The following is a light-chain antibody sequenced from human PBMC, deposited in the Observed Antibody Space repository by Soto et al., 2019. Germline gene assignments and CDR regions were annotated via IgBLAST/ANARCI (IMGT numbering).Light chain of an antibody. CDR2: GAS. J-gene: IGKJ1*01. V-gene: IGKV1-5*01. CDR3: QQCHRYLT. Sequence: GAIVPMTCRASESMSNCLAWYQQKPGKAPKLLVSGASSLQSGVPSRFSGSASGTEFTLTISSLQPDDIATYYCQQCHRYLTFGQGTKVDI. CDR1: ESMSNC.